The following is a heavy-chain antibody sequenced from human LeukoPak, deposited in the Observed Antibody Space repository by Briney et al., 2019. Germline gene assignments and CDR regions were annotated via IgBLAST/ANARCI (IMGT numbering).Heavy chain of an antibody. Sequence: SETLSLTCTVSGGSISSYYWSWIRQPRGKGLEWIGYIYYSGSTNYNPFLKSRVTISVDTSKNQFSLKLSSVTAADTAVYYCARHRKSTFGEQLNPWGQGTLVTVSS. J-gene: IGHJ5*02. V-gene: IGHV4-59*08. CDR1: GGSISSYY. D-gene: IGHD3-10*01. CDR3: ARHRKSTFGEQLNP. CDR2: IYYSGST.